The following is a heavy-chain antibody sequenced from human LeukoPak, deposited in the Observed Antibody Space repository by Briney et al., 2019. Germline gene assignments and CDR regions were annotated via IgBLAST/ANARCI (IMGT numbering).Heavy chain of an antibody. CDR2: INHSGST. CDR1: GGSFSAYY. D-gene: IGHD3-3*02. J-gene: IGHJ4*02. Sequence: SETLSLTCAVYGGSFSAYYWSWIRQPPGKGLEWIGEINHSGSTNYNPSLKSRVTISVDTPKNQFSLKLSSVTAADTAVYYCARSSTRLPDYWGQGTLVTVSS. V-gene: IGHV4-34*01. CDR3: ARSSTRLPDY.